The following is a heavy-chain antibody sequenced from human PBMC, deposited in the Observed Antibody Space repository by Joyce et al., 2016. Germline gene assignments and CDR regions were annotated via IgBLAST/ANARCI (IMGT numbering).Heavy chain of an antibody. CDR1: AFTFSSYG. CDR2: ISFDGNNE. Sequence: QVHLVESGGGVVQPGRSLRLSCAASAFTFSSYGMHWVRQAPGEGVEWLAVISFDGNNEYHADSVRGRFTISRDNSKNTLYLQMNNLIEEDTAVYYCAKDRGSGYGHMTDVFDIWGQGTKVTVSS. D-gene: IGHD3-22*01. V-gene: IGHV3-30*18. J-gene: IGHJ3*02. CDR3: AKDRGSGYGHMTDVFDI.